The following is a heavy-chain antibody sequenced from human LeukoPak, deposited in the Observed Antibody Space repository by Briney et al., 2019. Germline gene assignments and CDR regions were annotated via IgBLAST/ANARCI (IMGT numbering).Heavy chain of an antibody. D-gene: IGHD3-10*01. CDR2: VSYDGSNK. CDR1: GFTLSSYA. V-gene: IGHV3-30-3*01. Sequence: GGSLRLSCAASGFTLSSYAMHWVRQAAGKGLEWVAVVSYDGSNKYYADSVKGRFTISRDNSKNTLYLQMNSLRAEDTAVYYCARGSWRLVRGAASFESWGQGTLVTVSS. J-gene: IGHJ4*02. CDR3: ARGSWRLVRGAASFES.